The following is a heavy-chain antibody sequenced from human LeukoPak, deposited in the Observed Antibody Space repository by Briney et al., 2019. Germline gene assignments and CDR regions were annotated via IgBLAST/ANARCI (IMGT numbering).Heavy chain of an antibody. V-gene: IGHV1-46*01. CDR1: GYTFTSYY. J-gene: IGHJ5*02. CDR3: ARSPSYGSGSPGWFDP. D-gene: IGHD3-10*01. CDR2: INPSGGST. Sequence: ASVKVSCKASGYTFTSYYMHWVRQAPGQGLGWMGIINPSGGSTSYAQKFQGRVTMTRDTSTSTVYMELSSLRSEDTAVYYCARSPSYGSGSPGWFDPWGQGTLVTVSS.